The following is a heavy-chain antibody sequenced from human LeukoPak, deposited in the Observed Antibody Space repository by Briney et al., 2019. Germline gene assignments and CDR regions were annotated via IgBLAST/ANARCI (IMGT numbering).Heavy chain of an antibody. CDR3: ASRSLTLAAARCFDD. D-gene: IGHD2-15*01. J-gene: IGHJ4*03. Sequence: SETLSLTCSVHAESFSAYFWSWIRQVPGRGREWIGEIDHRGISNYNPSLKSRATILVDTSNNRFSLSLASVTAADTATYYCASRSLTLAAARCFDDWGQGTVVTVSS. CDR1: AESFSAYF. V-gene: IGHV4-34*01. CDR2: IDHRGIS.